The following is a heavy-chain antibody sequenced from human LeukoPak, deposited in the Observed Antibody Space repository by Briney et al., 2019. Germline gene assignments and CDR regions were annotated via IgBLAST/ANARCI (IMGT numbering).Heavy chain of an antibody. CDR3: AKDANRWELLRPQSGHYFDY. Sequence: PGGSLRLSCAASGFTFSSYGMHWVRQAPGKGLEWVAFIRYDGSNKYYADSVKGRFTISRDNSKNTLYLQMNSLRAEDTAVYYCAKDANRWELLRPQSGHYFDYWGQGTLVTVSS. V-gene: IGHV3-30*02. CDR1: GFTFSSYG. CDR2: IRYDGSNK. J-gene: IGHJ4*02. D-gene: IGHD1-26*01.